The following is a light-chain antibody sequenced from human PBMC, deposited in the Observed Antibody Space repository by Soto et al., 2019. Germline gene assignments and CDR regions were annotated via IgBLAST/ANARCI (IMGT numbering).Light chain of an antibody. CDR1: QLISSW. J-gene: IGKJ4*01. CDR3: QQASSFPLT. Sequence: IQMTQSPSSVSASVGDTVTITCRASQLISSWLAWYQQKPGKAPKLLIYAASNLQSGVPSRFSGSESGTDFTLTISILQPEDFATYYCQQASSFPLTFGGGTKVEI. CDR2: AAS. V-gene: IGKV1-12*01.